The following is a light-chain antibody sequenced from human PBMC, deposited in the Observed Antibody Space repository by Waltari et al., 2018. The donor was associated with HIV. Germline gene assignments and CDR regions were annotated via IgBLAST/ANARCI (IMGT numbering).Light chain of an antibody. V-gene: IGKV3-15*01. CDR3: QQYNSWPPYT. CDR1: QSIGSR. CDR2: GAS. J-gene: IGKJ2*01. Sequence: EIVMTQSPATLSVSPGERATLSCRASQSIGSRLARYQQKPGQAPGLLIYGASTRATGIPARISGSGSGTDFTLTISSLQSEDVAVYYCQQYNSWPPYTFGQGTKLEIK.